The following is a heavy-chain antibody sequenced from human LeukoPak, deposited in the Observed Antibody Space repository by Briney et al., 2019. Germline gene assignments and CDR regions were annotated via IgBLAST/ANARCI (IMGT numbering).Heavy chain of an antibody. Sequence: PGGSLRLSCAASGFTFDDYTMHWVRQAPGKGLEWVSLISWDGGSTYYADSVKGRFTISRDNSKNSLYLQMNSLRTEDTALYYCAKETEIGYYFDYWGQGTLATVSS. J-gene: IGHJ4*02. D-gene: IGHD1-1*01. CDR1: GFTFDDYT. CDR3: AKETEIGYYFDY. CDR2: ISWDGGST. V-gene: IGHV3-43*01.